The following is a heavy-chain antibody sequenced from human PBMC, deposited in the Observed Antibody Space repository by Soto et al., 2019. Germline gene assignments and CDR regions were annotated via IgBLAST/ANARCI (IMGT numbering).Heavy chain of an antibody. J-gene: IGHJ6*02. Sequence: QVQLVESGGGLVKPGGSLRLSCAASGFSFSDYYMNWIRQAPGKGLEWVSYISGSSSYTNYADSVKGRITISRDNAKKSLYLQMNSLRAEDTAVYYCARWERWHTDNPYYYGMDVWGQGTTVTVSS. CDR1: GFSFSDYY. D-gene: IGHD1-26*01. CDR2: ISGSSSYT. V-gene: IGHV3-11*05. CDR3: ARWERWHTDNPYYYGMDV.